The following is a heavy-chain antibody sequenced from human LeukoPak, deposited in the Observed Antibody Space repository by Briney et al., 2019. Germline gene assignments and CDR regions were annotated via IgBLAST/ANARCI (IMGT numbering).Heavy chain of an antibody. D-gene: IGHD3-10*01. CDR1: GFTFSGSA. CDR2: IRSKANSYAT. Sequence: GGSLRLSCAASGFTFSGSAMHWVRQASGKGLEWVGRIRSKANSYATAYAASVKGRFTISRDDSKNTAYLQMNSLKTEDTAVYYCTRHATSGALYYGSGSYYSPNDYWGQGTLVTVSS. CDR3: TRHATSGALYYGSGSYYSPNDY. J-gene: IGHJ4*02. V-gene: IGHV3-73*01.